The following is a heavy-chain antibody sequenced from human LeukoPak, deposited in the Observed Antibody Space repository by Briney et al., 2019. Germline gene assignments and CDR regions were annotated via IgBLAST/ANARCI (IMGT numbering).Heavy chain of an antibody. CDR3: ARGRPYYYGSGSYPTEFDY. CDR2: IYYSGST. D-gene: IGHD3-10*01. Sequence: SETLSLTCTVSGGSISSYYWSWIRQPPGKGLEWIGYIYYSGSTNYNPSLKSRVTISVDTSKNQFSLKLSSVTAADTAVYYCARGRPYYYGSGSYPTEFDYWGQGTLVTVSS. CDR1: GGSISSYY. V-gene: IGHV4-59*01. J-gene: IGHJ4*02.